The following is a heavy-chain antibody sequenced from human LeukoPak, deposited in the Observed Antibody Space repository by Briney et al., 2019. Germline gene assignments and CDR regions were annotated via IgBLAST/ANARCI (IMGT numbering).Heavy chain of an antibody. V-gene: IGHV1-46*01. CDR1: GGTFSSYA. Sequence: ASVKVSCKASGGTFSSYAISWVRQAPGQGLEWMGIINPSGGSTSYAQKFQGRVTMTRDTSTSTVYMELSSLRSEDTAVYYCARDGLSRHPSFDYWGQGTLVTVSS. J-gene: IGHJ4*02. CDR2: INPSGGST. CDR3: ARDGLSRHPSFDY. D-gene: IGHD2-2*01.